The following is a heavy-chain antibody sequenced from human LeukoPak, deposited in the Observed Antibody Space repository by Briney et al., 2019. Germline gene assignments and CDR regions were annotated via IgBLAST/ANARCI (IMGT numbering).Heavy chain of an antibody. CDR2: INPSGTGT. D-gene: IGHD5-24*01. Sequence: ASVKVPCKAAGYTFTGYYMHCVRQAPGQGLEWMGVINPSGTGTSYAQKFQGRITMSRDTSTSTVYMELSSLRSEDTAFYYCATDHSMANTAWWFDPWGQGTLVTVSS. J-gene: IGHJ5*02. CDR3: ATDHSMANTAWWFDP. CDR1: GYTFTGYY. V-gene: IGHV1-46*01.